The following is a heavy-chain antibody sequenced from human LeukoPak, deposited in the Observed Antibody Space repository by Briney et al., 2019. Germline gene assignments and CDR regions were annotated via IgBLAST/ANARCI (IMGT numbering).Heavy chain of an antibody. D-gene: IGHD6-13*01. CDR3: AKGYSSSWYISEYFQH. CDR2: ISGSGGST. J-gene: IGHJ1*01. V-gene: IGHV3-23*01. Sequence: GGSLRLSCAASGFTFSSYAMSWVSQAPGKGLEWVSAISGSGGSTYYADSVKGRFTISRDNSKNTLYLQMNSLRAEDTAVYYCAKGYSSSWYISEYFQHWGQGTLVTVSS. CDR1: GFTFSSYA.